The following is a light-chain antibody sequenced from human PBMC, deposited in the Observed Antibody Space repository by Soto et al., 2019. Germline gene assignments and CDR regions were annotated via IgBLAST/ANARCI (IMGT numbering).Light chain of an antibody. J-gene: IGLJ2*01. CDR2: EVS. V-gene: IGLV2-8*01. CDR1: SSDVGAYNY. CDR3: SSYAGSSTWV. Sequence: SAPTQPPSASGSPGQSATISCTGTSSDVGAYNYVSWYQQYPGKAPKLIIYEVSKRPSGVPNRFSGSKSGNTASLTVSGLQPEDEADYYCSSYAGSSTWVFGGGTKLTVL.